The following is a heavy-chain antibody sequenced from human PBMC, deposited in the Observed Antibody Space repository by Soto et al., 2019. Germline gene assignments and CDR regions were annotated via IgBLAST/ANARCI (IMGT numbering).Heavy chain of an antibody. CDR2: IIPIPGTA. Sequence: QVQLVQSGAEVKKPGSSVKVSCKASGGTFSSYAISWVRRAPGQGLEWMGGIIPIPGTANYAQKFQGRVTITADESTSTAYMELSSLRSEDTAVYYCARSQGSSTSLEIYYYYYYGMDVWGQGTTVTVSS. V-gene: IGHV1-69*01. D-gene: IGHD2-2*01. CDR3: ARSQGSSTSLEIYYYYYYGMDV. J-gene: IGHJ6*02. CDR1: GGTFSSYA.